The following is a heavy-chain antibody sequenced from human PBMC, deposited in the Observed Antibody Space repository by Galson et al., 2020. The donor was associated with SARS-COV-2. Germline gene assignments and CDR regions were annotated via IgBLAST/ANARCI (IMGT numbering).Heavy chain of an antibody. J-gene: IGHJ6*03. CDR2: INAAYGHT. V-gene: IGHV1-3*01. D-gene: IGHD1-20*01. Sequence: ASVKVSCKASGFSFSVHAIHWVRQAPGQRLEWLGWINAAYGHTKFSQKFQGRVTFTRDTSASTAYMELSSLRSEDTAVYYCARDPSITGTYYMDVWGKGTTVIVSS. CDR1: GFSFSVHA. CDR3: ARDPSITGTYYMDV.